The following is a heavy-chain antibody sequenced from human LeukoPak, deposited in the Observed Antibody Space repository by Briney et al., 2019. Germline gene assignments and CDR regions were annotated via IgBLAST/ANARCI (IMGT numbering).Heavy chain of an antibody. D-gene: IGHD4-17*01. Sequence: GGSLRLSCAASGFTFDVYAMHLVRQAPGKGLEWVSLISGDGGSTYYADSVKGRFTISRDNSKNSLYLQMNSLRTEDTASYYCAKDPYGDYPEGGYWGQGTLVTVSS. J-gene: IGHJ4*02. CDR1: GFTFDVYA. V-gene: IGHV3-43*02. CDR2: ISGDGGST. CDR3: AKDPYGDYPEGGY.